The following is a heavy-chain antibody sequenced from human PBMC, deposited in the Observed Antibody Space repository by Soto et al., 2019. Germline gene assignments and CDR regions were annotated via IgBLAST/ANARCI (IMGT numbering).Heavy chain of an antibody. CDR3: AAVFSSSWFPYYYGMDV. V-gene: IGHV1-58*01. J-gene: IGHJ6*02. D-gene: IGHD6-13*01. CDR1: GFTFTSSA. Sequence: GASVKVSCKASGFTFTSSAVQWVRQARGQRLEWIGWIVVGSGNTNYAQKFQERVTITRDMSTSTAYMELSSLRSEDTAVYYCAAVFSSSWFPYYYGMDVWGQGTTVTAP. CDR2: IVVGSGNT.